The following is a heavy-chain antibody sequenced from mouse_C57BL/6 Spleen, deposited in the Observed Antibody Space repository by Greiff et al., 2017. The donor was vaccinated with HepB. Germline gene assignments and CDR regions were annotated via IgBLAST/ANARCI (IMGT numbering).Heavy chain of an antibody. CDR1: GFSLTSYG. CDR2: IWSGGST. CDR3: ARNWDTKNYFDY. V-gene: IGHV2-2*01. J-gene: IGHJ2*01. Sequence: VKLVESGPGLVQPSQSLSITCTVSGFSLTSYGVHWVRQSPGKGLEWLGVIWSGGSTDYNAAFISRLSISKDNAKSQVFFKMNSLQADDTAIYYCARNWDTKNYFDYWGQGTTLTVSS. D-gene: IGHD2-12*01.